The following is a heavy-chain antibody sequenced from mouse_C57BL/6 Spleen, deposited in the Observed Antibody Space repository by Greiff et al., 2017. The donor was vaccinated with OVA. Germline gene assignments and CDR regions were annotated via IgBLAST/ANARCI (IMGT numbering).Heavy chain of an antibody. CDR2: IYPGSGNT. Sequence: QVQLQQSGAELVRPGASVKLSCKASGYTFTDYYINWVKQRPGQGLEWIARIYPGSGNTYYNEKFKGKATLTAEKSSSTAYMQLSSLTSEDSAVYFCARKSTDGYYFDYWGQGTTLTVSS. J-gene: IGHJ2*01. D-gene: IGHD2-3*01. CDR1: GYTFTDYY. V-gene: IGHV1-76*01. CDR3: ARKSTDGYYFDY.